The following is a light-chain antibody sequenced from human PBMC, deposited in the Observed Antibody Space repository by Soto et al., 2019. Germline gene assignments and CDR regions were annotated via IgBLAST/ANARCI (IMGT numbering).Light chain of an antibody. CDR3: SSYTSSSTSHVV. Sequence: QSALTQPPSASGSPGQSVTISCTGTSSDVGGYNYVSWYQQYPGKAPKLMIYEVTKRPSGVPDRFSGSKSGNTASLTVSGLQADDEADYFCSSYTSSSTSHVVFGGGTKLTVL. CDR1: SSDVGGYNY. CDR2: EVT. J-gene: IGLJ2*01. V-gene: IGLV2-8*01.